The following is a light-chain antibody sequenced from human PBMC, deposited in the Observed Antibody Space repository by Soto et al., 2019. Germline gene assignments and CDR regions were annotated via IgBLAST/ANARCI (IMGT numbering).Light chain of an antibody. CDR1: TGAVTSGHY. V-gene: IGLV7-46*01. Sequence: QAVVTQEPSLTVSPGGTVTLTCGSSTGAVTSGHYPYWFQQKPGQAPRTLIYDTNNKHSWTPARFSGSLLGGKAALTLSGAQPEDEADYSCLLSYSGARGGVFGGGTKLTVL. CDR2: DTN. J-gene: IGLJ3*02. CDR3: LLSYSGARGGV.